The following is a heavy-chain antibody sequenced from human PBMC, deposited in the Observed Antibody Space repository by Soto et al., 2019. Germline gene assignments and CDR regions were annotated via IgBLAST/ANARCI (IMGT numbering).Heavy chain of an antibody. V-gene: IGHV3-23*01. D-gene: IGHD6-6*01. CDR1: GFTFSSYA. CDR3: AKGYSSSSGPSDY. CDR2: ISGSGGST. Sequence: PGGSLRLSCAASGFTFSSYAMSWVRQAPGKGLEWVSAISGSGGSTYYADSVKGRFTISRDNPKNTLYLQMNSLRAEDTAVYYCAKGYSSSSGPSDYWGQGTLVTVSS. J-gene: IGHJ4*02.